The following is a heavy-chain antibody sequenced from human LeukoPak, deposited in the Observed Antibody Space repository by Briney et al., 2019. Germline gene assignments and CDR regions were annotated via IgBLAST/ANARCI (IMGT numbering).Heavy chain of an antibody. CDR2: IIPIFGTA. CDR3: ARSREYCSSTSCSDKFDY. J-gene: IGHJ4*02. D-gene: IGHD2-2*01. V-gene: IGHV1-69*05. Sequence: ASVKVSCXASGGTFSSYAISWVRLARGQGLEWMGRIIPIFGTANYAQKFQGRVTITTDESTSTAYMEPSSLRSEDTAVYYCARSREYCSSTSCSDKFDYWGQGTLVTVSS. CDR1: GGTFSSYA.